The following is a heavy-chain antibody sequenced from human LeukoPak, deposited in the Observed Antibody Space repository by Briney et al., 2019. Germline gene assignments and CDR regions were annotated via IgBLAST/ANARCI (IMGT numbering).Heavy chain of an antibody. CDR3: AKRGVVIRVILVGFHREAYYFDS. CDR1: GITVSNYG. D-gene: IGHD3-22*01. V-gene: IGHV3-23*01. Sequence: GGSLRLSCAVSGITVSNYGMAWVRQAPGKGLEWVAGISDSGGRTNYADSVKGRFTISRDNPKNTLYLQMSSLRAEDTAVYFCAKRGVVIRVILVGFHREAYYFDSWGQGALVTVSS. CDR2: ISDSGGRT. J-gene: IGHJ4*02.